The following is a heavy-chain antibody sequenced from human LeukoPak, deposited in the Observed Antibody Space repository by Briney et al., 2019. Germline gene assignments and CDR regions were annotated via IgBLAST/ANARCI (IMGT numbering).Heavy chain of an antibody. Sequence: PSETLSLTCAVYGGSFSGYYWSWIRQPPGKGLEWIGEINHSGSTNYNPSLKSRVTISVDTSKNQFSLKLSSLTAADTAVYYCVRTAGYFDYWGQGTLATVSS. CDR2: INHSGST. V-gene: IGHV4-34*01. J-gene: IGHJ4*02. D-gene: IGHD6-25*01. CDR3: VRTAGYFDY. CDR1: GGSFSGYY.